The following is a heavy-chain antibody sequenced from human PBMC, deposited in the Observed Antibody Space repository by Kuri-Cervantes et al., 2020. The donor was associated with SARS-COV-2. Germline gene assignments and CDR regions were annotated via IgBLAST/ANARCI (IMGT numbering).Heavy chain of an antibody. CDR3: ARKRTTVTTFWFDP. J-gene: IGHJ5*02. V-gene: IGHV4-30-2*01. D-gene: IGHD4-17*01. CDR2: IYHSGST. CDR1: GGSISSGGYY. Sequence: SETLSLTCTVSGGSISSGGYYWSWIRQPPGRGLEWIGYIYHSGSTYYNPSLKSRVTISVDTSKNQFSLKLSSVTAADTAVYYCARKRTTVTTFWFDPWGQGTLVTVSS.